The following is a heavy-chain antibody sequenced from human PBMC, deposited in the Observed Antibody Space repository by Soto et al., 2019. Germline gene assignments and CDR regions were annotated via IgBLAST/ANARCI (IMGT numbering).Heavy chain of an antibody. CDR3: AARNGAVDAFDI. CDR1: GGSISSSNW. D-gene: IGHD1-26*01. J-gene: IGHJ3*02. CDR2: IYHSGST. Sequence: PSETLSLTCAVSGGSISSSNWWSWVRQPPGKGLEWIGEIYHSGSTNYNPSLKSRVTISVDKSKNQFSLKLSSVTAADTAVYYCAARNGAVDAFDIWGQGTMVTVSS. V-gene: IGHV4-4*02.